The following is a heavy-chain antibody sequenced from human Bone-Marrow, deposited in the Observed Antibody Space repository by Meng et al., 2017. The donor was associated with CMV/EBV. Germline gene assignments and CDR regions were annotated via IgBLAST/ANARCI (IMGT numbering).Heavy chain of an antibody. V-gene: IGHV1-2*02. J-gene: IGHJ4*01. Sequence: ASVKVSCKASGYTLSDYFLHWVRQAPGQGLEWMGWINPKSGVTNYAQRFQDRVTMTTDTSIRTVYTELSRLTTHDTAIFYCARDLGVGAAGYWGQGTRVTGYS. CDR3: ARDLGVGAAGY. D-gene: IGHD3-3*01. CDR2: INPKSGVT. CDR1: GYTLSDYF.